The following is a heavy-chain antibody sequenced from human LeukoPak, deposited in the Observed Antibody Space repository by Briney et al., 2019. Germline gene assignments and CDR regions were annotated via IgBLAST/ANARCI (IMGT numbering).Heavy chain of an antibody. J-gene: IGHJ5*02. V-gene: IGHV4-59*01. CDR3: ARSPSMGEFDP. CDR2: IYYSGST. CDR1: GGSFSGYY. D-gene: IGHD3-16*01. Sequence: SETLSLTCAVYGGSFSGYYWSWIRQPPGKGLEWIGYIYYSGSTNYNPSLKSRVTISVDTSKNQFSLKLSSVTAADTAVYYCARSPSMGEFDPWGQGTLVTVSS.